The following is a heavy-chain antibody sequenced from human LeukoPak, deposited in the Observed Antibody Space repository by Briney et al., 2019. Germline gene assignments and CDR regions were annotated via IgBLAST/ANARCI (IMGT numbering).Heavy chain of an antibody. CDR1: GYSISTGYY. CDR3: ARGPDYYDSSGYLRVDY. V-gene: IGHV4-38-2*02. J-gene: IGHJ4*02. CDR2: FYHGGST. D-gene: IGHD3-22*01. Sequence: SETLSLTCTVSGYSISTGYYWDWIRQPPGKGLEWIGTFYHGGSTYYNPSLKSRVTISVDTSKNQFSLKLSSVTAADTAVYYCARGPDYYDSSGYLRVDYWGQGTLVTVSS.